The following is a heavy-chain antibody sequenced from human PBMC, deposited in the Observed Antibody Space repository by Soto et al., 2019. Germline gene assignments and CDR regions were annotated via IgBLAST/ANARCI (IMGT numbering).Heavy chain of an antibody. D-gene: IGHD2-15*01. V-gene: IGHV4-59*01. CDR2: IYYTGST. CDR1: GGSISTYY. J-gene: IGHJ5*02. Sequence: SETLSLTCTVSGGSISTYYWSWIRQPPGKGLEWIGHIYYTGSTNYNPSLKSRVTISVDTSKNQFSLKLSSVTAADTAVYYCARASGCSGDSCAFDPWGQGTLVTVSS. CDR3: ARASGCSGDSCAFDP.